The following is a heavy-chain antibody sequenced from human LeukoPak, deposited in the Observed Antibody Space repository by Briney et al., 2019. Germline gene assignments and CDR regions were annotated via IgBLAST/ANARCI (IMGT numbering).Heavy chain of an antibody. J-gene: IGHJ3*02. CDR1: GGSISGGGYY. D-gene: IGHD2-15*01. CDR2: FYYSGST. Sequence: SETLSLTCTVSGGSISGGGYYWSWIRQHPGKGLEWIGYFYYSGSTYYNPSLKSRVTISVDTSKNQFSLKLSSVTAADTAVYYCARTCSGGSCQTLDAFDIWGQGTMVTVSS. CDR3: ARTCSGGSCQTLDAFDI. V-gene: IGHV4-31*03.